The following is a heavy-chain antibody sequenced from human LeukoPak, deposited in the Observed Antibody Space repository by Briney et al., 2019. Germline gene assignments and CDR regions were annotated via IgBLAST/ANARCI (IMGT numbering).Heavy chain of an antibody. V-gene: IGHV3-48*04. CDR1: GFTFSSYW. J-gene: IGHJ3*02. CDR2: ISSGTINHS. D-gene: IGHD1-1*01. CDR3: ARTQLDLDGFDI. Sequence: GGSLRLSCAASGFTFSSYWMHWIRQAPGKGLECLSYISSGTINHSNYADSVKGRFTISRDNARNSLYLQMNSLRGEDTAVYYCARTQLDLDGFDIWGQGTTVTVSS.